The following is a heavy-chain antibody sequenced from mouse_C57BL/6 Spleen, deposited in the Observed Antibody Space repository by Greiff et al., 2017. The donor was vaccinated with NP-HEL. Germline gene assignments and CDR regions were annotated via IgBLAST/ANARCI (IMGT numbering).Heavy chain of an antibody. CDR3: ARGDYGSFYFGY. J-gene: IGHJ2*01. V-gene: IGHV5-16*01. D-gene: IGHD1-1*01. Sequence: EVKLVESEGGLVQPGSSMKLSCTASGFTFSDYYMAWVRQVPEKGLEWVANINYDGSSTYYLDSLKSRFIISRDNAKNILYLQMSSLKSEDTATYYCARGDYGSFYFGYWGQGTTLTVSS. CDR2: INYDGSST. CDR1: GFTFSDYY.